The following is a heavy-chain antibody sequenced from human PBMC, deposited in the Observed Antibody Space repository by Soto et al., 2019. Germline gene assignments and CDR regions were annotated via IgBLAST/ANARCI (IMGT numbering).Heavy chain of an antibody. CDR1: GYTFTTYY. Sequence: AAVKVYCKASGYTFTTYYMHWVRQAPGQGLAWIGRISPDGGRTSYAQKFQGRVTMTRDTSTSTVYMELSSLRSEDTAVYYCVKDRAQQLILGLWLDPWGQGTLVTVSS. V-gene: IGHV1-46*01. J-gene: IGHJ5*02. CDR3: VKDRAQQLILGLWLDP. CDR2: ISPDGGRT. D-gene: IGHD6-13*01.